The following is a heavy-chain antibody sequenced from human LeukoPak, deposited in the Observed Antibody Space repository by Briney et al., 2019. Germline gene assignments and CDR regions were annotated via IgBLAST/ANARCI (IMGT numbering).Heavy chain of an antibody. CDR1: GFTFSSHG. J-gene: IGHJ4*02. CDR3: AKEIQPNDC. D-gene: IGHD5-18*01. V-gene: IGHV3-23*01. Sequence: GGSLRLSCAASGFTFSSHGMCWVRQAPGRGLEWVSSISIGGDTTYSDSVKGRFTISRDNSKNTLYLQLVSLRAENTAIYYCAKEIQPNDCWGQGTMVTVSS. CDR2: ISIGGDTT.